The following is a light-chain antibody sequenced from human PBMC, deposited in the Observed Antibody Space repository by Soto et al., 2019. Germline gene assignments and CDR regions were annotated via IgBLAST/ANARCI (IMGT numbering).Light chain of an antibody. J-gene: IGKJ4*01. Sequence: EIVLTQSPATLSLSPGERATLSCRASQSVSSYLAWYQQKPGQAPRILIYDASNRATGIPARFSGSGSGTDFTLTISSLDPEDFAVYYCQQRSNWPPLTFGGGTKVEIK. V-gene: IGKV3-11*01. CDR1: QSVSSY. CDR2: DAS. CDR3: QQRSNWPPLT.